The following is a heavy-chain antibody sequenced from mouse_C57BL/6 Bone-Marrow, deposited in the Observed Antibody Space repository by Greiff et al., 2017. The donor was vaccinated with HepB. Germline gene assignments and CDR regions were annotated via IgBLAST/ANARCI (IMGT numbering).Heavy chain of an antibody. V-gene: IGHV5-12*01. Sequence: EVHLVESGGGLVQPGGSLKLSCAASGFTFSDYYMYWVRQTPEKRLEWVAYISNGGGSTYYPDTVKGRFTISRDNAKNTLYLQMSRLKSEDTAMYYCARQGYSNSAWFAYWGQGTLVTVSA. CDR2: ISNGGGST. D-gene: IGHD2-5*01. CDR1: GFTFSDYY. CDR3: ARQGYSNSAWFAY. J-gene: IGHJ3*01.